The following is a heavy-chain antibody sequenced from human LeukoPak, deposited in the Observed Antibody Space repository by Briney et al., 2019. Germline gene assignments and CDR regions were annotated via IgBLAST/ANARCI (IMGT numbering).Heavy chain of an antibody. Sequence: PSQTLSLTCTVSGGSISSGSYYWSWIRQPAGKGLEWIGRIYTSGSTNYNPSLKSRVTISVDTSKNQFSLKLSSVTAADTAVYYCARDGDRGPFDYWGQGTLVTVSS. J-gene: IGHJ4*02. CDR3: ARDGDRGPFDY. D-gene: IGHD7-27*01. V-gene: IGHV4-61*02. CDR1: GGSISSGSYY. CDR2: IYTSGST.